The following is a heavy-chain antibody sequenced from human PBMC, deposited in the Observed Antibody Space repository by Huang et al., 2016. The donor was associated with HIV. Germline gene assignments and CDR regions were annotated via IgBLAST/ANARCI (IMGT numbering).Heavy chain of an antibody. J-gene: IGHJ6*03. Sequence: QVQLVQSGAEVRKPGASVKVSCKASGYTFTNYNINWVRQATGQGLDGMGWMNPPSGNTGDAQKFQGRVTISRNVTISTAYMEVGSLRSEDTAVYYCARGAVAAFFYYPYSHMDVWGKGTTVTVSS. CDR3: ARGAVAAFFYYPYSHMDV. D-gene: IGHD3-10*01. V-gene: IGHV1-8*03. CDR1: GYTFTNYN. CDR2: MNPPSGNT.